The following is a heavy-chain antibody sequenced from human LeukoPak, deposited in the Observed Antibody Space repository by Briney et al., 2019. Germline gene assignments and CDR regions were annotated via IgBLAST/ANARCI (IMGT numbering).Heavy chain of an antibody. D-gene: IGHD1-26*01. CDR2: IRYDGSNK. J-gene: IGHJ6*03. CDR1: GFTFSSYA. Sequence: GGSLRLSCAASGFTFSSYAMSWVRQAPGKGLEWVAFIRYDGSNKYYADSVKGRFTISRDNSKNTLYLQMNSLRAEDTAVYYCAKEGSGSKRVYYMDVWGKGTTVTVSS. V-gene: IGHV3-30*02. CDR3: AKEGSGSKRVYYMDV.